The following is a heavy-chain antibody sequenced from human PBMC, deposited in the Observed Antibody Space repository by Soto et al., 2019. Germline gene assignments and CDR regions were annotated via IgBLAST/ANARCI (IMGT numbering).Heavy chain of an antibody. CDR1: GFTFSSYS. Sequence: EVQLVESGGGLVQPGGSLRLSCAASGFTFSSYSMNWVRQAPGKGLEWVSYISSSSSTIYYADSVKGRFTISRDNAKNALYLQMNGLRAEDTAVYYCARDAPPDDYWGQGTLVTVSS. J-gene: IGHJ4*02. CDR3: ARDAPPDDY. V-gene: IGHV3-48*01. CDR2: ISSSSSTI.